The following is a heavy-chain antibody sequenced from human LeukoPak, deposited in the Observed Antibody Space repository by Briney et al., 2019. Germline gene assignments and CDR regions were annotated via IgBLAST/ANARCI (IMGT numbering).Heavy chain of an antibody. V-gene: IGHV5-51*01. Sequence: GESLKISCKGSGYTFHSYWIAWVRQMPGKGLEWMGIIYPGDSDTSYSPSFQGQVTISADKSIRTAYLQWSSLKASDTAMYYCARRSRDGFRFDIWGQGTMVTVSS. CDR3: ARRSRDGFRFDI. J-gene: IGHJ3*02. CDR1: GYTFHSYW. D-gene: IGHD5-24*01. CDR2: IYPGDSDT.